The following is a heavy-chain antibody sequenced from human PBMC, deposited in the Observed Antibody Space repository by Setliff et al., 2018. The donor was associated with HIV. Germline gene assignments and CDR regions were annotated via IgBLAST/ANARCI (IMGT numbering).Heavy chain of an antibody. D-gene: IGHD2-8*02. J-gene: IGHJ6*02. CDR2: ISSSSTYT. Sequence: PGGSLRLSCTASGFTFSDYYMSWIRQAPGKGLEWVSYISSSSTYTNYLDSVKGRFTISRDNAKNSLYLQMNSLRAEDTAVYYCARVNSGGVYAMDVWGLGTTVTVSS. CDR3: ARVNSGGVYAMDV. CDR1: GFTFSDYY. V-gene: IGHV3-11*05.